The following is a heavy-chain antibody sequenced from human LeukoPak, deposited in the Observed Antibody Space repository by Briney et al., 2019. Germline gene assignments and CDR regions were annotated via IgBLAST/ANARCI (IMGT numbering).Heavy chain of an antibody. V-gene: IGHV3-30*02. CDR1: GFAFSSYG. CDR2: IRYDGSNK. J-gene: IGHJ6*03. Sequence: GGSLRLSCVASGFAFSSYGMHWVRQAPGKGLEWVAFIRYDGSNKYYADSVKGRFTISRDNSKNTLYLQMNSLRAEGTAVYYWAKDGVRDILTGYYLYYYYMDVWGKGTTVTVSS. D-gene: IGHD3-9*01. CDR3: AKDGVRDILTGYYLYYYYMDV.